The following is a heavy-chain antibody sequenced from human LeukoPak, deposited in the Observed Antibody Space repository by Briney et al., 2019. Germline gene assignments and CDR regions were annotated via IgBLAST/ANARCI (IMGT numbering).Heavy chain of an antibody. Sequence: PSETLSLTCAVPGGSFFGSHWNWIRQSPEKGLEWIGELNHSGRTNYNPSLKGRVTISVDTSKSQFYLKLTSVTAAGTAAYYCARDPTTVVTLPYYFCFWGQGALVTVSA. V-gene: IGHV4-34*01. J-gene: IGHJ4*02. CDR2: LNHSGRT. CDR1: GGSFFGSH. D-gene: IGHD4-23*01. CDR3: ARDPTTVVTLPYYFCF.